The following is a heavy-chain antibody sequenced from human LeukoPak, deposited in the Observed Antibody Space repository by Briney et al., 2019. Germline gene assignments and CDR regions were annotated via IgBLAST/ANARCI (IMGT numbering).Heavy chain of an antibody. D-gene: IGHD3-22*01. V-gene: IGHV1-69*13. CDR1: GGTFSSYA. CDR3: TCPRITMIVEADAFDI. J-gene: IGHJ3*02. CDR2: IIPIFGTA. Sequence: SVKVSCKASGGTFSSYAISWVRQAPGQGLEWMGGIIPIFGTANYAQKFQGRVTITADESTSTAYMELSSLRSEDTAVYYCTCPRITMIVEADAFDIWGQGTMVTVSS.